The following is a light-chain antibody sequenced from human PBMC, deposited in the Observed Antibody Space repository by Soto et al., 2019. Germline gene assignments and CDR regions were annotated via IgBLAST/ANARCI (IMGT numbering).Light chain of an antibody. CDR1: QSVSSS. J-gene: IGKJ2*01. CDR2: DAS. V-gene: IGKV3-11*01. CDR3: QQRETGPLAYT. Sequence: EIVLTQSPATLSLSPGERATLSCRASQSVSSSLAWYQQRPGQAPRLLIYDASNRATGIPARFSVSGSGTAFTLTISSLEPEDFAFYYCQQRETGPLAYTFGQGTRLEIK.